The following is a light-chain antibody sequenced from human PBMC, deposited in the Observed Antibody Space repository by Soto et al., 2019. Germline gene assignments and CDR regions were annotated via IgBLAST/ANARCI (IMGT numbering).Light chain of an antibody. CDR3: QHYGDAGT. CDR2: DAS. J-gene: IGKJ1*01. CDR1: QSVSSSY. Sequence: EIVLTQSPGTLSLSPGERTTLSCRASQSVSSSYLAWYQQKPGQAPRLLIYDASGRATGIPDRFSGSGSGTDFTLTISRLEPEDFALYYCQHYGDAGTFGQGTKVEIK. V-gene: IGKV3-20*01.